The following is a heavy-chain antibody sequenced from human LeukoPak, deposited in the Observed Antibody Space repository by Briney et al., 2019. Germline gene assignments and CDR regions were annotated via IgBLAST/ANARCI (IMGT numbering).Heavy chain of an antibody. Sequence: SETLSLTCTVSGGSISSSSYYWGCIRQPPGKGLECIGRIYYSGSTYYNPSLKSRVTISVDTSKNQFSLKLSSVTAADTAVYYCARGGGIAAAGNFFDYWGXGTXXXXX. CDR3: ARGGGIAAAGNFFDY. CDR1: GGSISSSSYY. J-gene: IGHJ4*02. CDR2: IYYSGST. D-gene: IGHD6-13*01. V-gene: IGHV4-39*07.